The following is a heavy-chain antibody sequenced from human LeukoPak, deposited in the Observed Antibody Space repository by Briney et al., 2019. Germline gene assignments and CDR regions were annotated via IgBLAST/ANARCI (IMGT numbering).Heavy chain of an antibody. Sequence: SETLSLTCTVSGGSISSYYWSWIRQPAGKGLEWIGRIYTSGSTNYNPSLKSRVTMSVDTSKNQFSLKLSSVTAADTAVYYCARETWREPYFYMDVWGKGTTVTVSS. D-gene: IGHD1-26*01. J-gene: IGHJ6*03. CDR1: GGSISSYY. CDR2: IYTSGST. V-gene: IGHV4-4*07. CDR3: ARETWREPYFYMDV.